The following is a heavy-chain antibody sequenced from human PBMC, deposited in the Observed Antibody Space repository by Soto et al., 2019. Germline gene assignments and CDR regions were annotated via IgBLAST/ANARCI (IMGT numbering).Heavy chain of an antibody. J-gene: IGHJ3*02. D-gene: IGHD3-3*01. CDR1: GYTFTSYG. Sequence: ASVKVSCKASGYTFTSYGISWVRQAPGQGLEWMGWISAYNGNTNYAQKLQGRVTMTTDTSTSTAYMELRSLRSDDTAVYYCARGTNDFWSGYSPDAFDIWGQGTMVTVSS. CDR2: ISAYNGNT. CDR3: ARGTNDFWSGYSPDAFDI. V-gene: IGHV1-18*01.